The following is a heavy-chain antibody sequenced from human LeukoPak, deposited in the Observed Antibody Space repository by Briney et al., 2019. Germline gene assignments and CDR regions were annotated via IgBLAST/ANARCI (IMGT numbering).Heavy chain of an antibody. D-gene: IGHD6-6*01. V-gene: IGHV3-7*01. Sequence: GSLRLSCAASGFTFSSYWMSWVRQAPGKGLEWVANIKQDGSEKYYVDSVKGRFTISRDNAKNSLYLQMISLRAEDTAVYYCARAASIAARGWFDPWGQGTLVTVSS. CDR2: IKQDGSEK. J-gene: IGHJ5*02. CDR1: GFTFSSYW. CDR3: ARAASIAARGWFDP.